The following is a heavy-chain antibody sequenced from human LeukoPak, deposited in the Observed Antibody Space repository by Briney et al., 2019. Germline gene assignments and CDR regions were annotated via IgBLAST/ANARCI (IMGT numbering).Heavy chain of an antibody. J-gene: IGHJ4*02. Sequence: GGSLRLSCAASGFTVSSNYMSWVRQAPGKGLEWVSVIYSGGSTYYADSVKGRFTISRDNSKNTLYLQMNSLRAEDTAVYYCARDDPSHPVAPDYWGQGTLVTVSS. CDR1: GFTVSSNY. D-gene: IGHD6-19*01. CDR2: IYSGGST. CDR3: ARDDPSHPVAPDY. V-gene: IGHV3-66*01.